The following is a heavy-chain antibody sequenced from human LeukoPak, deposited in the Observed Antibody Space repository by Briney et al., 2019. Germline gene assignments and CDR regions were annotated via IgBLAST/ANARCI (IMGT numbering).Heavy chain of an antibody. CDR1: RLPFSSHR. CDR3: ARGYGGNSWLDY. J-gene: IGHJ4*02. CDR2: RKQEGSEK. D-gene: IGHD4-23*01. Sequence: PGGSLILSCAASRLPFSSHRVSSVRQAPGKGVERVAERKQEGSEKYYAESVEGRFTVSGDNTKTSLYLQMHIVRAEDTAVYYCARGYGGNSWLDYWGRGTLVTVSS. V-gene: IGHV3-7*01.